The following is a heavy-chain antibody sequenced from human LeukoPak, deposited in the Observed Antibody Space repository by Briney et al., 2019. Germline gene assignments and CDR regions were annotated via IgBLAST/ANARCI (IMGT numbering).Heavy chain of an antibody. D-gene: IGHD6-19*01. Sequence: PGGSLRLSCAASGFTVSSNYMSWVRQAPGKGLEWVSVIYSGGSTYYADSVKGRFTVSRDNSKNTLYLQMNSLRAEDTAVYYCARGSGWYNYYYGMDVWGQGTTVTISS. CDR2: IYSGGST. V-gene: IGHV3-53*01. CDR1: GFTVSSNY. CDR3: ARGSGWYNYYYGMDV. J-gene: IGHJ6*02.